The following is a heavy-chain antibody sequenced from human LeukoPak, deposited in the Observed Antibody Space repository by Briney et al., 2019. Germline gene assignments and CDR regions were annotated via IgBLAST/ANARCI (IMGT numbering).Heavy chain of an antibody. D-gene: IGHD3-22*01. Sequence: SETLSLTCAVYGGSFSGYYWSWIRQPPGKGLEWIGEINHSGSTNYKPSLKSRVTISVETSKNKFSLKRSSVHAAEAAVYYCARMGRYYDSSGYYYEDLGAFDIWGQGTMVTVSS. V-gene: IGHV4-34*01. CDR1: GGSFSGYY. CDR3: ARMGRYYDSSGYYYEDLGAFDI. J-gene: IGHJ3*02. CDR2: INHSGST.